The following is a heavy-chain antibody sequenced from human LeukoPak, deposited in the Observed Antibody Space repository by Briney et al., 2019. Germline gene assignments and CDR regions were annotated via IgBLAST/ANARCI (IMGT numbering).Heavy chain of an antibody. V-gene: IGHV3-23*01. J-gene: IGHJ4*02. D-gene: IGHD3-10*01. CDR1: GFTFSIYA. Sequence: GGSLRLSCAASGFTFSIYAMSWVRQAPGKGLEWVSAISGSGGSTYYADSVKGRFTISRDNSKNTLHLQMNSLGAEDTAVYYCAKAAYGSGTYYNIIFDYWGQGTLVTVSS. CDR3: AKAAYGSGTYYNIIFDY. CDR2: ISGSGGST.